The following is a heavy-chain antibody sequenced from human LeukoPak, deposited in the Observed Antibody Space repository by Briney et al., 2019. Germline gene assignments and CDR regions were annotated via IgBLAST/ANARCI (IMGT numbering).Heavy chain of an antibody. Sequence: SQTLSLTCAISGDSVSSISVAWNWIRQSPSRGLEWLGRTYYRSKWYYEYTVSVKSRINISPDTSKNQFSLQLTSVTPEDTAVYYCSLARSEYHYGMDVWGQGTTVTVSS. J-gene: IGHJ6*02. V-gene: IGHV6-1*01. CDR1: GDSVSSISVA. CDR3: SLARSEYHYGMDV. CDR2: TYYRSKWYY.